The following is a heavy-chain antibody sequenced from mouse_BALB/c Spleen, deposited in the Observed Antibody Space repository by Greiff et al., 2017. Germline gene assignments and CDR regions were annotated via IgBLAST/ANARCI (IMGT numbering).Heavy chain of an antibody. D-gene: IGHD3-3*01. CDR3: ARGGTPWFAY. Sequence: EVKLQQSGPELVKPGASVKISCKASGYSFTGYFMNWVMQSHGKSLEWIGRINPYNGDTFYNQKFKGKATLTVDKSSSTAHMELRSLASEDSAVYYCARGGTPWFAYWGQGTLVTVSA. J-gene: IGHJ3*01. CDR2: INPYNGDT. V-gene: IGHV1-20*02. CDR1: GYSFTGYF.